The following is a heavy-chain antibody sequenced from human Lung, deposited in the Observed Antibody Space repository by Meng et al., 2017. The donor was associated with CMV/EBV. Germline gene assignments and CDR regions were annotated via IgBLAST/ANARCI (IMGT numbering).Heavy chain of an antibody. CDR2: INPNSGGT. D-gene: IGHD3-10*01. CDR3: ASPAQGSGSYRPHLYYYYYGMDV. V-gene: IGHV1-2*02. CDR1: GYTFTGYY. Sequence: ASVXVSCKASGYTFTGYYMHWVRQAPGQGLEWMGWINPNSGGTNYAQKFQGRVTMTRDTSISTAYMELSRLRSDDTAVYYCASPAQGSGSYRPHLYYYYYGMDVWXQGTTVTVSS. J-gene: IGHJ6*02.